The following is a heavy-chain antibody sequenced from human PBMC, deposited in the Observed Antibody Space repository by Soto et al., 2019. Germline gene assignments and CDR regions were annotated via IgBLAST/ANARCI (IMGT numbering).Heavy chain of an antibody. V-gene: IGHV3-23*01. CDR2: ISGSGGNT. CDR1: GFTFNNYA. D-gene: IGHD1-26*01. Sequence: EVQLLESGGGLIQPGGSLSLSCAASGFTFNNYAMTWVRQAPGKGLEWVSTISGSGGNTYYADSVKGRFTISRDNSKNTQHLKMTNLRGEDTAFYYGAKDQRWELPHRFGYWGQGTLVTVSS. CDR3: AKDQRWELPHRFGY. J-gene: IGHJ4*02.